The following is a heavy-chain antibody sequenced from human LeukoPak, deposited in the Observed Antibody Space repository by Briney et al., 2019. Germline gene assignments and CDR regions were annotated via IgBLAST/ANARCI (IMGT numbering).Heavy chain of an antibody. J-gene: IGHJ4*02. Sequence: PGGSLRLSCAASGFTFDDYAMHWVRQAPGKGLEWVSGISWNSGSIGYADSVKGRFTISRDNAKNSLYLQMNSLRAEDTAVYYCARVGYYYDSSGYINFDYWGQGTLVTVSS. CDR2: ISWNSGSI. CDR3: ARVGYYYDSSGYINFDY. D-gene: IGHD3-22*01. CDR1: GFTFDDYA. V-gene: IGHV3-9*01.